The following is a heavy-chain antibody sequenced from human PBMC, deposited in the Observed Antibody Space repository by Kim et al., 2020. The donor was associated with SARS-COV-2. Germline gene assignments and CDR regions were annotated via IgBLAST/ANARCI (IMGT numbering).Heavy chain of an antibody. Sequence: GSLRLSCVDAGFTFITNWMSWVRQAPGKGLEWVAKIKEDGSETYYVNSVAGRFTISRDNAKNSLYLQMNSLSAEDTAVYYCARDRRYSLDYWGQGTLVTVSS. V-gene: IGHV3-7*01. CDR3: ARDRRYSLDY. D-gene: IGHD2-15*01. CDR1: GFTFITNW. J-gene: IGHJ4*02. CDR2: IKEDGSET.